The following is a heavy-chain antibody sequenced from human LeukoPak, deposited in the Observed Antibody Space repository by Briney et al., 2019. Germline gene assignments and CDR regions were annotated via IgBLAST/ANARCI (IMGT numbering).Heavy chain of an antibody. V-gene: IGHV3-23*01. CDR1: GFTFISYS. J-gene: IGHJ4*02. D-gene: IGHD3-22*01. CDR3: AKDYLITMIVVGYYFDY. CDR2: ISGGGGST. Sequence: GGSLRLSCAASGFTFISYSMNWVRQAPGKGLEWVSTISGGGGSTYYADSVKGRFTISRDNSKNTLYLQVNSLRAEDTAVYYCAKDYLITMIVVGYYFDYWGQGTLVTVSS.